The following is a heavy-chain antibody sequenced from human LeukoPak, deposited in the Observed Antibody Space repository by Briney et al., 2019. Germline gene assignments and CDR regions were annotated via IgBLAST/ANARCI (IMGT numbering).Heavy chain of an antibody. Sequence: SETLSLTCTVSGGSISTYYWTWIRQPPGKGLEWIGYIYYTGSTNHNPSLKSRVTISVDPSKKQLSLELSSVTAADTAVYYCARGGSSGWYFDSWGQGTLVTVSS. D-gene: IGHD6-19*01. J-gene: IGHJ4*02. CDR2: IYYTGST. CDR3: ARGGSSGWYFDS. V-gene: IGHV4-59*08. CDR1: GGSISTYY.